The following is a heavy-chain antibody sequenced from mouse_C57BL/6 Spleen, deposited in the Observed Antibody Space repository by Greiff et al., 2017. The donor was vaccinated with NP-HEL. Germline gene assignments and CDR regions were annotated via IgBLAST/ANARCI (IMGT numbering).Heavy chain of an antibody. CDR2: INPNNGGT. Sequence: EVQLQQSGPELVKPGASVKISCKASGYTFTDYYMNWVKQSHGKSLEWIGDINPNNGGTSYNQKFKGKATLTVDKSSSTAYMELRSLTSEDSAVYYCARAKLGREGFAYWGQGTTLTVSS. CDR3: ARAKLGREGFAY. CDR1: GYTFTDYY. V-gene: IGHV1-26*01. D-gene: IGHD4-1*01. J-gene: IGHJ2*01.